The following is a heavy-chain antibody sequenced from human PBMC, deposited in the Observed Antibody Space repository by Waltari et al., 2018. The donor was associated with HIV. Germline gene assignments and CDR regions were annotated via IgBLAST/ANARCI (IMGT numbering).Heavy chain of an antibody. CDR2: ISYDGSNK. CDR3: ARDPQYCSSTSCSYYFDY. CDR1: GFTFSNYA. J-gene: IGHJ4*02. Sequence: QVQLVESGGGVVQPGRSLRLPCAAYGFTFSNYAMHWVRQAPGKGLEWVAVISYDGSNKYYADSVKGRFTISRDNSKNTLYLQMNSLRAEDTAVYYCARDPQYCSSTSCSYYFDYWGQGTLVTVSS. D-gene: IGHD2-2*01. V-gene: IGHV3-30-3*01.